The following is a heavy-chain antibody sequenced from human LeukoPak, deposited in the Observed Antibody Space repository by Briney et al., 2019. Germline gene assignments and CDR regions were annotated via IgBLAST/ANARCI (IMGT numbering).Heavy chain of an antibody. D-gene: IGHD3-22*01. CDR2: INHSGST. V-gene: IGHV4-34*01. J-gene: IGHJ4*02. Sequence: PSETLSLTCAVYGGSFSGYYWSWIRQPPGKGLEWIGEINHSGSTNYNPSLKSRVTISVDTSKNQLSLKLSSVTAADTAVYYCARSRAYDSRHSGGYWGQGTLVTVSS. CDR3: ARSRAYDSRHSGGY. CDR1: GGSFSGYY.